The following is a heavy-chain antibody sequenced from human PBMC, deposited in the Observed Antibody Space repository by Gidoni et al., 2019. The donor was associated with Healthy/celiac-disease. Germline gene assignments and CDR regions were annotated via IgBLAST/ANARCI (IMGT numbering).Heavy chain of an antibody. CDR1: GGSISSSSYY. CDR3: ARRRYSSGWYSAGY. D-gene: IGHD6-19*01. Sequence: QLQLQESGPGLVRPSETLSLTCTVCGGSISSSSYYVGWIRQPPGKGLEWIGSIYYSGSTYYNPSLKSRVTISVDTSKNQFSLKLSSVTAADTAVYYCARRRYSSGWYSAGYWGQGTLVTVSS. CDR2: IYYSGST. J-gene: IGHJ4*02. V-gene: IGHV4-39*01.